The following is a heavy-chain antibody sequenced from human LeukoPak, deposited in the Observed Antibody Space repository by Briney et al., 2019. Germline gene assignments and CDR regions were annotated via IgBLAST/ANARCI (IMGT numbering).Heavy chain of an antibody. CDR2: IKQDGSEK. D-gene: IGHD3-3*01. CDR3: ARSRFLEWLFQYYFDY. J-gene: IGHJ4*02. V-gene: IGHV3-7*01. Sequence: GESLKISCKGSGYSFTSYWIGWVRPAPGKGLEWVANIKQDGSEKYYVDSVKGRFTISRDNAKNSLYLQMNSLRAEDTAVYYCARSRFLEWLFQYYFDYWGQGTLVTVSP. CDR1: GYSFTSYW.